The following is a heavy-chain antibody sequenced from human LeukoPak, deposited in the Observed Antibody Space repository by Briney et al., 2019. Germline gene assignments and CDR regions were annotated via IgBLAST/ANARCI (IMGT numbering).Heavy chain of an antibody. V-gene: IGHV3-74*01. J-gene: IGHJ3*01. CDR1: GFTSSSYW. CDR3: ARGARITMVRGVIVTGHDACDL. CDR2: INSDGRST. Sequence: GGSLRLSCAASGFTSSSYWMHWVRQAPGKGLVWVSRINSDGRSTSYADSVKGRFTISRDNAKNTLYLQINSLRAEDTAVYYCARGARITMVRGVIVTGHDACDLGGQGTMDTVSS. D-gene: IGHD3-10*01.